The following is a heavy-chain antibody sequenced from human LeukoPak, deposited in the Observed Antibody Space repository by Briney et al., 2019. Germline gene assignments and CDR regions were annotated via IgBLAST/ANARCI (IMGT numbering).Heavy chain of an antibody. V-gene: IGHV4-34*01. CDR2: FNHSGST. J-gene: IGHJ5*02. D-gene: IGHD2-2*02. CDR3: ARSPNIVVVPAAIGWGNWFDP. Sequence: SETLSLTCAVYGGSFSGYYWSWIRQPPGKGLEWIGEFNHSGSTNYNPSLKSRVTISVDTSKNQFSLKLSSVTAADTAVYYCARSPNIVVVPAAIGWGNWFDPWGQGTLVTVSS. CDR1: GGSFSGYY.